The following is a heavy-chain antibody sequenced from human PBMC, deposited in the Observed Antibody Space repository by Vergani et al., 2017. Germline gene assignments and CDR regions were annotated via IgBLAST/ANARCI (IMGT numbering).Heavy chain of an antibody. J-gene: IGHJ4*02. Sequence: QVQVVQSGAEVQKSGASVKVSCKTSGYTFSNYYMHWVRQAPGQGLEWMGIINPSGGHTNYAQKFQGRVTMTRDTSTSTVYMELSSLRSEDTAIYNCARGDYGILTGYRYWGQGTLVTVSA. CDR1: GYTFSNYY. V-gene: IGHV1-46*03. D-gene: IGHD3-9*01. CDR2: INPSGGHT. CDR3: ARGDYGILTGYRY.